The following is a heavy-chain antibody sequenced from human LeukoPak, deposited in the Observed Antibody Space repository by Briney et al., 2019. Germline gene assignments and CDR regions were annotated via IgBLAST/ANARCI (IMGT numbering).Heavy chain of an antibody. D-gene: IGHD3-10*01. J-gene: IGHJ4*02. CDR1: GGSFSGYY. CDR2: INHSGST. Sequence: SETLSLTCAVYGGSFSGYYWSWIRQPPGKGLEWIGEINHSGSTNYNPSLKSRVTISVDTSKNQFSLKLSSVTAADTAVYYCAXXVTMVRGYFDYWGQGTLVTVSS. CDR3: AXXVTMVRGYFDY. V-gene: IGHV4-34*01.